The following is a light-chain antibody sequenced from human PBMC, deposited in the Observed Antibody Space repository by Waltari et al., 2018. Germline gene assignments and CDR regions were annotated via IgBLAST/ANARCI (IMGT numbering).Light chain of an antibody. J-gene: IGKJ1*01. Sequence: DIVLTQSPDSLAVSLGERATINCKSSQSVLYSTNNKNYLAWYQQKPVQPPKLLIYWAATRESGVPDRFSGSGSGKDFTLTISSLQAEDVAVYYCQQYYSTPLTFGQGTKVEIK. CDR1: QSVLYSTNNKNY. CDR2: WAA. CDR3: QQYYSTPLT. V-gene: IGKV4-1*01.